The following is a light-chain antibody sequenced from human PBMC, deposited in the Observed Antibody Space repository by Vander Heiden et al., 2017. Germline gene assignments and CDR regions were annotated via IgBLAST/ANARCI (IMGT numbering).Light chain of an antibody. V-gene: IGLV2-8*01. J-gene: IGLJ2*01. CDR3: SSRAASNTLT. CDR2: EVN. CDR1: SDDVGAYEY. Sequence: QSALTHPPSASRSPGHSVTIPCTRTSDDVGAYEYVAWYQKYPGTAPRLIIDEVNKRPAGVPDRFSGAKSGNTASLTVTRLQAEEDADYYCSSRAASNTLTFGGGTKLTVL.